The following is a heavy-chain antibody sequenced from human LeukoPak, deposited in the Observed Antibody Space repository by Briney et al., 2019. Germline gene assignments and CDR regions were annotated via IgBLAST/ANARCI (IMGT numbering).Heavy chain of an antibody. V-gene: IGHV1-8*01. CDR1: GYTFTRYD. CDR2: MNPNSGNT. CDR3: ARVTWDTVAAFDY. Sequence: ASVKVSSKASGYTFTRYDINWVRQTPGHGLEWMGWMNPNSGNTGYAQKCQGRVTMTRNTSISTAYMELSSLRSEDTAVYYCARVTWDTVAAFDYWGQGTLVTVSS. D-gene: IGHD4-23*01. J-gene: IGHJ4*02.